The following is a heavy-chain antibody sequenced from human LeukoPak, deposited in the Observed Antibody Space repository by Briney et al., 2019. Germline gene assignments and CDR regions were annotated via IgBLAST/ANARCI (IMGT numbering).Heavy chain of an antibody. CDR3: ARLGYGVNSADY. V-gene: IGHV1-18*04. CDR2: ISVYNGNT. Sequence: ASVKVSCKASGYPFTSYYMHWVRQAPGQGLEWMGWISVYNGNTNYEQKLQGRVTTTTDTSTSTAYMELRSLTSDDTAVYYCARLGYGVNSADYWGQGTLVTVSS. D-gene: IGHD4-23*01. CDR1: GYPFTSYY. J-gene: IGHJ4*02.